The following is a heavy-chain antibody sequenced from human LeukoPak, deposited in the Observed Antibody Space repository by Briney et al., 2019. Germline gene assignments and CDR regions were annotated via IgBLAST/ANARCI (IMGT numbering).Heavy chain of an antibody. D-gene: IGHD3-22*01. CDR2: ISGSGGST. V-gene: IGHV3-23*01. Sequence: PGGSLRLSCAASGFTFSSYAMSWVRQAPGKGLEWVSAISGSGGSTYYADSVKGRFTISRDNSKNTLYLQMNSLRAEDTAVYYCAKGKGPYYYDSSGYLDYWGQGTLVTVSS. J-gene: IGHJ4*02. CDR3: AKGKGPYYYDSSGYLDY. CDR1: GFTFSSYA.